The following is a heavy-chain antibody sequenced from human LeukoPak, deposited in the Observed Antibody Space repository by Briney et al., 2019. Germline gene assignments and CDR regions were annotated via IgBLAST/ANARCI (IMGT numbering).Heavy chain of an antibody. CDR2: IRDKGESYAT. J-gene: IGHJ4*01. Sequence: GGSLKLSCAASGFSFSVSTMHWVRQASGKGLEWVGRIRDKGESYATAYAASVRGRFSISRDDSQNTAYLQLNSRRSDDMSLCYCTRSLTGTTIGDHWG. CDR1: GFSFSVST. CDR3: TRSLTGTTIGDH. V-gene: IGHV3-73*01. D-gene: IGHD4-11*01.